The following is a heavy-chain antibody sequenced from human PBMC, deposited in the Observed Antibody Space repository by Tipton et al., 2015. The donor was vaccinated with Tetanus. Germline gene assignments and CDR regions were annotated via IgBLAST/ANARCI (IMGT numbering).Heavy chain of an antibody. D-gene: IGHD3-16*01. CDR2: IYPDDSDT. J-gene: IGHJ2*01. CDR1: GYSFKLYW. V-gene: IGHV5-51*01. CDR3: ARRLGPYTGDHIWHFDV. Sequence: VQLVQSGAEVKKPGESLKISCQGSGYSFKLYWIAWVRQMPGKGLEWMGIIYPDDSDTSYSPSFQGQVTISADKFISTAYLQWSSLQASGTAIYYCARRLGPYTGDHIWHFDVWGRGTLVTVSS.